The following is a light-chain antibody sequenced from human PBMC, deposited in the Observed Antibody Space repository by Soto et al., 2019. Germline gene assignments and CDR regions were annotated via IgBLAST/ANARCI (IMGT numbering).Light chain of an antibody. J-gene: IGLJ2*01. CDR1: SSDVGGYNY. V-gene: IGLV2-14*01. Sequence: QSALTQPASVSGSPGQSITISCTGTSSDVGGYNYVSWYQQHPGKAPQLMIYEVSNRPSGVSNRFSGSKSGNTASLTISGLQAEDEADYYCSSYTSISTVVFGGGTKLTVL. CDR3: SSYTSISTVV. CDR2: EVS.